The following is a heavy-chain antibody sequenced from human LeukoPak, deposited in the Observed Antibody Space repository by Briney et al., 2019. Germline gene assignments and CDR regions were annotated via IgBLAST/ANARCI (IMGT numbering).Heavy chain of an antibody. CDR2: IVGSDGGT. J-gene: IGHJ4*02. Sequence: GGPLSLLCAASAFTLCTYAIMGLRQAPGRAVVGVSAIVGSDGGTYYADSVKGWFTIYTDNSRNTLYLQMNSLTAEDTAIYYCAKGHDTRTATMDYWGQGTLVTVSS. CDR1: AFTLCTYA. CDR3: AKGHDTRTATMDY. D-gene: IGHD4-17*01. V-gene: IGHV3-23*01.